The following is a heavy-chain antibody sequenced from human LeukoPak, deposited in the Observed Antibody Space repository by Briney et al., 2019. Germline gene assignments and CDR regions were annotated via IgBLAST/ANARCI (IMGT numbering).Heavy chain of an antibody. CDR1: RFTFSSYS. V-gene: IGHV3-21*01. CDR3: ARVGPWVNPDYYYYMDV. D-gene: IGHD1-14*01. J-gene: IGHJ6*03. CDR2: ISSSSSYI. Sequence: GGSLRLSCAASRFTFSSYSMNWVRQAPGKGLEWVSSISSSSSYIYYADSVKGRFAISRDNAKNSLYLQMNSLRAEDTAVYYCARVGPWVNPDYYYYMDVWGKGTTVTVSS.